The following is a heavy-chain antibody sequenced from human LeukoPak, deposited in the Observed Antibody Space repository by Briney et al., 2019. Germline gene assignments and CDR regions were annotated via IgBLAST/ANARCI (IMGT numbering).Heavy chain of an antibody. V-gene: IGHV4-59*01. J-gene: IGHJ4*02. Sequence: PSETLSLTCTVSGGSISSYYWSWIRQPPGKGLEWIGYIYYSGSTNYNPSLKSRVTISVDTSKNQFSLKLSSVTAADTAVYYCARGSTGTTLDFDYWGQGTLVTVSS. CDR2: IYYSGST. CDR3: ARGSTGTTLDFDY. D-gene: IGHD1-1*01. CDR1: GGSISSYY.